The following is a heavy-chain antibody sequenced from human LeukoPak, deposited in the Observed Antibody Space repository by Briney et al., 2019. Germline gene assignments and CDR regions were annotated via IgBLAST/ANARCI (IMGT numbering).Heavy chain of an antibody. CDR3: ARGSFDGDYGLGVFDI. Sequence: ASVKVSCKASGYTFTGYYMHWVRQAPGQGLEWMGWINPNSGGTNYAQKLQGRVTMTTDTSTSTAYMELRSLRSDDTAVYYCARGSFDGDYGLGVFDIWGQGTMVTVSS. V-gene: IGHV1-2*02. D-gene: IGHD4-17*01. CDR2: INPNSGGT. J-gene: IGHJ3*02. CDR1: GYTFTGYY.